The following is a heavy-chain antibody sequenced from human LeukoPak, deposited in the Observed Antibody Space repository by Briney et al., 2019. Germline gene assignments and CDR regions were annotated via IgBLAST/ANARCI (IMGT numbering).Heavy chain of an antibody. D-gene: IGHD3-3*01. CDR2: NNHSGST. CDR3: ARGGFYYDFWSGYYTSHGWFDP. J-gene: IGHJ5*02. V-gene: IGHV4-34*01. Sequence: KPSETLSLTCAVYGGSFSGYYWSWIRQPPGKGLEWIGENNHSGSTNYNPSLKSRVTISVDTSENQISLKLSSVTAADTAVYYCARGGFYYDFWSGYYTSHGWFDPWGQGTLVTVSS. CDR1: GGSFSGYY.